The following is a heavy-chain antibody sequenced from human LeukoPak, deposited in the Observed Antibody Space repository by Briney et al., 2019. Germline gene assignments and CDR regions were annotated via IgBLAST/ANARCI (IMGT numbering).Heavy chain of an antibody. CDR3: ARDRRRYCSGGSCYPGYYYYGMDV. V-gene: IGHV1-69*13. CDR2: IIPIFGTA. Sequence: GASVKVSCKASGGTFSSYAISWVRQAPGQGLEWMGGIIPIFGTANYAQKFQGRVTITADESTSIAYMELSSLRSEDTAVYYCARDRRRYCSGGSCYPGYYYYGMDVWGQGTTVTVSS. CDR1: GGTFSSYA. J-gene: IGHJ6*02. D-gene: IGHD2-15*01.